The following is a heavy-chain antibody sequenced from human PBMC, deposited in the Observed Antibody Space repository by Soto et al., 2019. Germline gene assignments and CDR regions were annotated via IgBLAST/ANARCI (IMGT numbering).Heavy chain of an antibody. CDR3: ARQRWLQFHFDY. J-gene: IGHJ4*02. D-gene: IGHD5-12*01. CDR2: IYSGGST. V-gene: IGHV3-66*04. CDR1: GFTFSSYE. Sequence: ESGGGLVQPGGSLRLSCAASGFTFSSYEMNWVRQAPGKGLEWVSVIYSGGSTYYADSVKGRFTISRDNSKNTLYLQMNSLRAEDTAVYYCARQRWLQFHFDYWGQGTLVTVSS.